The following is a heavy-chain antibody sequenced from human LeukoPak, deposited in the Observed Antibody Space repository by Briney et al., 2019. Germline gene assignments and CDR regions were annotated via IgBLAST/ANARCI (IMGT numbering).Heavy chain of an antibody. CDR1: GGSISSGGYS. J-gene: IGHJ4*02. D-gene: IGHD3-9*01. V-gene: IGHV4-30-2*01. CDR2: IYHSGST. CDR3: VAQRYDILTGYETLYYFDY. Sequence: SETLSLTCAVSGGSISSGGYSWSWIRQPQGKGLEWIGYIYHSGSTYYNPSLKSRVTISVDRSKNQFSLKLSSVTAADTAVYYCVAQRYDILTGYETLYYFDYWGQGTLVTVSS.